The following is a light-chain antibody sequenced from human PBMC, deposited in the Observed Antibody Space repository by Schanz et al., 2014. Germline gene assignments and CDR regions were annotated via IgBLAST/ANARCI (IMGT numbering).Light chain of an antibody. V-gene: IGKV1-5*03. CDR2: KAS. CDR1: QTISVW. CDR3: QQYNSYSWT. Sequence: DIQMTQSPATLSASVGDRVSLTCRANQTISVWLAWIQLKPGKAPKSLIHKASSLESGVPSRFSGSGSATEFTLTINSLQPDDFATYYCQQYNSYSWTFGQGTRVEI. J-gene: IGKJ1*01.